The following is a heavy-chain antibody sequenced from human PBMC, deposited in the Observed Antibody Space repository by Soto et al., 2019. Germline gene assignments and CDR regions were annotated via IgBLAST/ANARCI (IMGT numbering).Heavy chain of an antibody. D-gene: IGHD4-17*01. CDR1: GYAFTVYY. CDR3: ARENDYGGNSNGFDY. Sequence: GASVKVYWKASGYAFTVYYVHWVRQAPGQGLEWMGWINPNSGGTNYAQKFQGRVTMTRDTSISTAYMELSRLRSDDTAVYYCARENDYGGNSNGFDYWGQGTLVTVPS. V-gene: IGHV1-2*02. J-gene: IGHJ4*02. CDR2: INPNSGGT.